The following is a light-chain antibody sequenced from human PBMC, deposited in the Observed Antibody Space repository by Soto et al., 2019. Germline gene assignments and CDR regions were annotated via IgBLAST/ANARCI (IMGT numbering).Light chain of an antibody. CDR1: SFNIGSNS. Sequence: QSVLTQPPSASGTPGQRGTISCSGSSFNIGSNSVNWYQQLPGAAPKLLIYSNNQRPSGVPDRFSGSKSGPSASLAISELQSEDEAYYYCAAWDDRRTGHVVFGGGTKLTVL. CDR3: AAWDDRRTGHVV. J-gene: IGLJ2*01. V-gene: IGLV1-44*01. CDR2: SNN.